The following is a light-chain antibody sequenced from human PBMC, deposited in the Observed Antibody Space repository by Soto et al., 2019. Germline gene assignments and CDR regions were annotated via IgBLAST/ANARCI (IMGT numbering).Light chain of an antibody. Sequence: QSVLTQPASVSGSPGQSLTISCTGTSSDIGDSNYVSWYQQHPGKAPKLVIYDVSNRPSGVSNRFSGSKSANTASLTISGLQAEDQADYYCSSFRSSSTSYVFGTGTKSPS. CDR3: SSFRSSSTSYV. V-gene: IGLV2-14*03. J-gene: IGLJ1*01. CDR2: DVS. CDR1: SSDIGDSNY.